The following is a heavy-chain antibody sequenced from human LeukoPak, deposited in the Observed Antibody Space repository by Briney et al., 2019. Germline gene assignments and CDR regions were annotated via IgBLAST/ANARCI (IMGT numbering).Heavy chain of an antibody. CDR1: GFTFSSYE. CDR2: ISSSGSTI. Sequence: PGGSLRLSCAASGFTFSSYEMNWVRQAPGKGLEWVSYISSSGSTIYYADSVKGRFTISRDNSKITRYLQMNSLGAEDTAVYYCARRAGAYSHPYDYWGQGTLVTVSS. D-gene: IGHD4/OR15-4a*01. V-gene: IGHV3-48*03. J-gene: IGHJ4*02. CDR3: ARRAGAYSHPYDY.